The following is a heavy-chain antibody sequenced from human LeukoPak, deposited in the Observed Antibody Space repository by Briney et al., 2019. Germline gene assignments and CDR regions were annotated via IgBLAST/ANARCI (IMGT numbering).Heavy chain of an antibody. V-gene: IGHV3-11*06. CDR3: ARDVNSHDY. CDR2: ISSTSSST. J-gene: IGHJ4*02. CDR1: GFTFSDYY. Sequence: SGGSLRPSCAASGFTFSDYYMSWIRQAPGKGLEWVSMISSTSSSTYYADSVKGRFTISRDNAKNSLYLQMNSLRAEDTAVYYCARDVNSHDYWGQGTLVTVSS.